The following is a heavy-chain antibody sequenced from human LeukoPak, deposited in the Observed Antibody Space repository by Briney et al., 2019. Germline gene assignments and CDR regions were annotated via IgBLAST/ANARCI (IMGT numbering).Heavy chain of an antibody. Sequence: SETLSLTCTVSGGSISSYYWGWIRQPAGKGLEWIGRIYTSGSTNYNPSLKSRVTMPVDTSKNQFSLKLSSVTAADTAVYYCARDRVTMVRGVMRYYFDYWGQGTLVTVSS. CDR1: GGSISSYY. V-gene: IGHV4-4*07. J-gene: IGHJ4*02. CDR2: IYTSGST. D-gene: IGHD3-10*01. CDR3: ARDRVTMVRGVMRYYFDY.